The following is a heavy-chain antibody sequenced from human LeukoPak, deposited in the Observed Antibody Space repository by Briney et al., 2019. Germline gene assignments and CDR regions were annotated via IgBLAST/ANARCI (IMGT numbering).Heavy chain of an antibody. CDR2: IYYSGST. CDR1: GGSTSSYY. V-gene: IGHV4-59*01. Sequence: PSETLSLTCTVSGGSTSSYYWSWIRQPPGKGLEWIGYIYYSGSTNYNPSLKSRVTISVDTSKNQFSLKLSSVTAADTAVYYCAGVVVAAYHREYYFDYWGQGTLVTVSS. D-gene: IGHD2-15*01. CDR3: AGVVVAAYHREYYFDY. J-gene: IGHJ4*02.